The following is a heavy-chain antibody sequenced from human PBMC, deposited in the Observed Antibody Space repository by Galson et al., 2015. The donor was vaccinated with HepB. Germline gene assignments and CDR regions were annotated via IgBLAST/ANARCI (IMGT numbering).Heavy chain of an antibody. CDR1: GFTFSSYS. J-gene: IGHJ3*02. CDR3: ARDSSRYSYGYGDAFDI. D-gene: IGHD5-18*01. CDR2: ISSSSSTI. V-gene: IGHV3-48*01. Sequence: SLRLSCAASGFTFSSYSMNWVRQAPGKGLEWVSYISSSSSTIYYADPVKGRFTISRDNAKNSLYLQMNSLRAEDTAVYYCARDSSRYSYGYGDAFDIWGQGTMVTVSS.